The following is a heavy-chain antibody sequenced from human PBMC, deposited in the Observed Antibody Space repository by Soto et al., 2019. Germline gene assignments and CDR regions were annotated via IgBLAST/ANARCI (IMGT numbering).Heavy chain of an antibody. Sequence: GESLKISCAASGVTVSNNYMTWVRQAPGKGLELVSSIYSTGNTFYADSVKGRFTISRDNSKNTLYLQMNSLRVEDTAVYYCARNVPVTTLGYWGQGTLVTVSS. CDR1: GVTVSNNY. CDR3: ARNVPVTTLGY. J-gene: IGHJ4*02. D-gene: IGHD4-17*01. V-gene: IGHV3-66*01. CDR2: IYSTGNT.